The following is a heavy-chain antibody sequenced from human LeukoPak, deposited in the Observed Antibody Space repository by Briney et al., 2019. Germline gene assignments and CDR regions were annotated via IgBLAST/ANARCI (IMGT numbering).Heavy chain of an antibody. D-gene: IGHD6-13*01. Sequence: PGGSLRLSCAASGFTFSSYAMHWVRQAPGKGLEWVGFIRSRAYGGTTEYAASVKGRFTISRDDSKSIAYLQMNSLKTEDTAVYYCTFSQQLVPYYFDYWGQGTLVTVSS. V-gene: IGHV3-49*04. J-gene: IGHJ4*02. CDR3: TFSQQLVPYYFDY. CDR2: IRSRAYGGTT. CDR1: GFTFSSYA.